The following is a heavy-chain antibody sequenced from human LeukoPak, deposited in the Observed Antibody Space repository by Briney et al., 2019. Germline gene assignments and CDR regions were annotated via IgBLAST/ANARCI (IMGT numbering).Heavy chain of an antibody. V-gene: IGHV4-59*08. CDR1: GGSISSYY. Sequence: SETLSLTCTVSGGSISSYYWSWIRQPPGKGLEWIGYIYYSGSTNYNPSLKSRVTISVDTSKNQFPLKLSSVTAADTAVYYCARRYGGSYWYFDLWGRGTLVTVSS. D-gene: IGHD3-10*01. CDR2: IYYSGST. CDR3: ARRYGGSYWYFDL. J-gene: IGHJ2*01.